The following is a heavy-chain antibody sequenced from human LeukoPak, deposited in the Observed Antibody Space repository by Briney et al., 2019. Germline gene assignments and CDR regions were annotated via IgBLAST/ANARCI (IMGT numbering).Heavy chain of an antibody. D-gene: IGHD2-21*01. CDR3: ARKMIGATQHYMDV. CDR1: GFTFSSHS. Sequence: GGSLRLSCAASGFTFSSHSMNWVRQAPGEGLEWVSYISSSSSTIYYADSVKGRFTISRDNAEKSLYLQMNSLRAEDTAVYYCARKMIGATQHYMDVWGKGTTVTVSS. J-gene: IGHJ6*03. CDR2: ISSSSSTI. V-gene: IGHV3-48*01.